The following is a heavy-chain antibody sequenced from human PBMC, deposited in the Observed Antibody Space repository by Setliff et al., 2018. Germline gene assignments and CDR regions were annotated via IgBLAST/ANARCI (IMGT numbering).Heavy chain of an antibody. CDR1: GYSISSGYC. D-gene: IGHD3-10*01. J-gene: IGHJ6*02. V-gene: IGHV4-38-2*01. CDR3: ATLLANYGSGMDV. CDR2: IDHSGST. Sequence: ETLSLTCAVSGYSISSGYCWGWIRQPPGKGLEWIGSIDHSGSTHYNPSLKSRVTISVETSKNQFSLKVNSVTAADTAVYYCATLLANYGSGMDVWGQGTTVTVSS.